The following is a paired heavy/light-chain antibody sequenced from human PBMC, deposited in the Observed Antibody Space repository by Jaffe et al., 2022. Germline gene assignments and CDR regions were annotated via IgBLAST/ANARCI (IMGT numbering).Light chain of an antibody. V-gene: IGKV1-9*01. CDR3: QQLNSYPRT. J-gene: IGKJ1*01. Sequence: DIQLTQSPSFLSASVGDRVTITCRASQGIRSYLAWYQQKPGKAPKLLIYAASTLQSGVPSRFSGSGSGTEFTLTISSLQPEDFATYYCQQLNSYPRTFGQGTKVEIK. CDR1: QGIRSY. CDR2: AAS.
Heavy chain of an antibody. V-gene: IGHV3-49*04. D-gene: IGHD4-17*01. CDR3: TRERFWRSVRRDDYDDQYYFDY. Sequence: EVQLVESGGGLVQPGRSLRLSCTASGFTLRDYAMSWVRQAPGKGLEWVGFIRSKAYGGTTEYAASVKGRFTISRDDSKSIAYLQMNSLKTEDTAVYYCTRERFWRSVRRDDYDDQYYFDYWGQGTLVTVSS. CDR2: IRSKAYGGTT. J-gene: IGHJ4*02. CDR1: GFTLRDYA.